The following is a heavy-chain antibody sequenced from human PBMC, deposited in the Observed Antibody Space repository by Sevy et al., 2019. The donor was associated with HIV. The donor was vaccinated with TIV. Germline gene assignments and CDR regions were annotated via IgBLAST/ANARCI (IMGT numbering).Heavy chain of an antibody. J-gene: IGHJ4*02. D-gene: IGHD3-16*01. CDR2: ISYDGDTK. CDR3: ARDDGYTVNWYPGY. CDR1: GFTFSTYA. V-gene: IGHV3-30*04. Sequence: GVSLRLSCAASGFTFSTYAMHWVRQAPGKGLEWVAVISYDGDTKYYADSVKGRFTISRDNPKNTLYVQMNSLRPEDTAVYYCARDDGYTVNWYPGYWGQGTLVTVSS.